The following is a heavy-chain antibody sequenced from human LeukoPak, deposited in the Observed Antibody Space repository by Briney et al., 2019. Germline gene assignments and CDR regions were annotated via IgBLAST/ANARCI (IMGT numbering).Heavy chain of an antibody. V-gene: IGHV1-8*03. Sequence: APVKVSCKASGYTFTSYDINWVRQATGQGLEWMGWMNPNSGNTGYAQKFQGRVTITRNTSISTAYMELSSLRSEDTAVYYCARRVLPYGDYDYWGQGTLVTVSS. D-gene: IGHD4-17*01. J-gene: IGHJ4*02. CDR2: MNPNSGNT. CDR3: ARRVLPYGDYDY. CDR1: GYTFTSYD.